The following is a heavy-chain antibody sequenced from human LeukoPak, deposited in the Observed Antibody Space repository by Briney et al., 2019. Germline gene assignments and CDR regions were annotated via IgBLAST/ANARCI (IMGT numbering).Heavy chain of an antibody. Sequence: GGSLRLSCPASGLVFSNYAMSWVRLSRGKGLEWITAITRSGDTTHYADSVKGRFTISRDNAKNTVYLQMTGLTVEDSGVYYCHGGYAYGLENVDYWGQGTLVTVSS. CDR1: GLVFSNYA. D-gene: IGHD3-16*01. J-gene: IGHJ4*02. CDR3: HGGYAYGLENVDY. CDR2: ITRSGDTT. V-gene: IGHV3-23*01.